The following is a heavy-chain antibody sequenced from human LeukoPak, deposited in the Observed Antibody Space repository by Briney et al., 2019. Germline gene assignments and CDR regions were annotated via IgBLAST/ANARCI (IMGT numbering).Heavy chain of an antibody. CDR2: ISASGDVT. CDR1: GFTFSKFP. D-gene: IGHD1-14*01. Sequence: GGSLRLSCAAFGFTFSKFPMGWVRQAPGRGLEWVSAISASGDVTFYADSLRGRFTISRDNSKSTLYLQMNGLRAEDTAVYYCARDRSGFSEPPDYWGQGTLVTVSS. J-gene: IGHJ4*02. CDR3: ARDRSGFSEPPDY. V-gene: IGHV3-23*01.